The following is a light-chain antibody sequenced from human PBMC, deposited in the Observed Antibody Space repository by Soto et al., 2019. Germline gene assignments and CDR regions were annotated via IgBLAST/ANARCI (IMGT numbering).Light chain of an antibody. CDR3: SSYAGSNNVV. J-gene: IGLJ2*01. V-gene: IGLV2-8*01. Sequence: QSALTQPPSASGSPGQSVTISCTGTSSDVGGYNYVSWYQQHPGKAPKLMIYDVSKRPSGVPDRFSGSKSGNTASLTVSGIQAEDEADYYCSSYAGSNNVVFGGGTQLTVL. CDR2: DVS. CDR1: SSDVGGYNY.